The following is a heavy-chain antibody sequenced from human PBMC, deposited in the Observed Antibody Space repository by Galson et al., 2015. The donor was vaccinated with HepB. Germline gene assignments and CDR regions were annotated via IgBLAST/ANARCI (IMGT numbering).Heavy chain of an antibody. J-gene: IGHJ4*02. Sequence: SLRLSCAASGFTFTRHWMSWVRQAPGKGLEWVANINEDGSEENYMDSVKGRFTISRDNAKNTAYLQMSSLKIEDSAMYYCTVYPYCSDDKCPPFGSWGQGALVTVSA. V-gene: IGHV3-7*03. CDR3: TVYPYCSDDKCPPFGS. CDR2: INEDGSEE. D-gene: IGHD2-15*01. CDR1: GFTFTRHW.